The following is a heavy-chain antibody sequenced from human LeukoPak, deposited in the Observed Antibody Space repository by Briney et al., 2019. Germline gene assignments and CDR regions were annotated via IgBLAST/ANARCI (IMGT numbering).Heavy chain of an antibody. CDR3: ATYYYGSGSPPDAFDI. Sequence: PGGSLRLSRAASGFTFSSYGMHWVRQAPGKGLEWVAVIWYDGSNKYYADSVKGRFTISRDNSKNTLYLQMNSLRAEDTAVYYCATYYYGSGSPPDAFDIWGQGTMVTVSS. V-gene: IGHV3-33*01. CDR2: IWYDGSNK. CDR1: GFTFSSYG. D-gene: IGHD3-10*01. J-gene: IGHJ3*02.